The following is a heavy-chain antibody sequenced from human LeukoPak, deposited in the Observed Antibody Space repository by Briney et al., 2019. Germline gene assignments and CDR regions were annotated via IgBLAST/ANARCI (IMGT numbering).Heavy chain of an antibody. D-gene: IGHD2-2*01. CDR3: ARAGVVPAALVDGNWFDP. Sequence: PSETLSLTCTVSGGSISSGSYYWSWIRQPAGKGLEWIGRIYTSGSTNYNPSLKSRVTISVDTSKNQFSLKLSSVTAADTAVYYCARAGVVPAALVDGNWFDPWGQGTLVTVSS. CDR2: IYTSGST. V-gene: IGHV4-61*02. J-gene: IGHJ5*02. CDR1: GGSISSGSYY.